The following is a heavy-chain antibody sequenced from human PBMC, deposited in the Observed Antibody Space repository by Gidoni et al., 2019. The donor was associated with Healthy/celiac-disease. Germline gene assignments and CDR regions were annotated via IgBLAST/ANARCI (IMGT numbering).Heavy chain of an antibody. CDR1: VFTFRTAW. Sequence: EVQLVESCGGLVRPGGYLSVSCEAPVFTFRTAWMSWVRQAPGKGLEWVGRMKSKTDGGTTDYAGPVKGRFTSSRDDSKNTLYLQMNSLKTEDTAVDYCTTEARLGELSPIFDYWGQGTLVTVSS. D-gene: IGHD3-16*02. J-gene: IGHJ4*02. CDR3: TTEARLGELSPIFDY. V-gene: IGHV3-15*01. CDR2: MKSKTDGGTT.